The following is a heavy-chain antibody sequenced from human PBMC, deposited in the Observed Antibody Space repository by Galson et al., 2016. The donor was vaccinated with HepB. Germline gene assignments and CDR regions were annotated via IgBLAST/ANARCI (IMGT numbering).Heavy chain of an antibody. CDR2: IYHSGTT. J-gene: IGHJ5*02. D-gene: IGHD3-10*01. CDR3: ARVYYPNWFDP. V-gene: IGHV4-4*02. CDR1: GGSISSSNW. Sequence: LSLTCAVSGGSISSSNWWTWVRQPPGKGLEWIGEIYHSGTTHYNPSLESRVTISVDTSKNQFSLNLSSVTAADTAVYYCARVYYPNWFDPWGQGTLVTVSS.